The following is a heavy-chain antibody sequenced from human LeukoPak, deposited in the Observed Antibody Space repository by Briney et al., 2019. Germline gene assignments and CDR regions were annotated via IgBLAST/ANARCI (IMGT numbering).Heavy chain of an antibody. Sequence: PGGSLRLSCEVSGFSFGAYEMNWVRQAPGKGLEWVSLISHIGSAINYADSVKGRFVISRDNAKNSLFLQMSSLRVEDTATYYSARDLMSFWGQGTLVTVSS. V-gene: IGHV3-48*03. CDR1: GFSFGAYE. CDR3: ARDLMSF. D-gene: IGHD3-10*01. J-gene: IGHJ4*02. CDR2: ISHIGSAI.